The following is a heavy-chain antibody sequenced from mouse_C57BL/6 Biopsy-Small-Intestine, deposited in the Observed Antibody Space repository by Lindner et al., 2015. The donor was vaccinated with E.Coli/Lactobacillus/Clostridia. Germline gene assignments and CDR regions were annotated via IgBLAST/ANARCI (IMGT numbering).Heavy chain of an antibody. CDR1: GFSINSDCY. Sequence: EVQLQESGPSLVRPSQTPSLTCTVTGFSINSDCYWIWIRQFPGNKLEYIGYTFYSGITYYNPSLESRTYITRDTSKNQFSLKLSSVTTEDTATYYCARDYYYGSHWYFDVWGTGTTVTVSS. J-gene: IGHJ1*03. CDR2: TFYSGIT. D-gene: IGHD1-1*01. CDR3: ARDYYYGSHWYFDV. V-gene: IGHV3-3*01.